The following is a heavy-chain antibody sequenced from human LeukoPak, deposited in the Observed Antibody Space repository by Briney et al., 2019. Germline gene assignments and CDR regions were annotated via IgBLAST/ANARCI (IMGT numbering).Heavy chain of an antibody. V-gene: IGHV4-39*01. CDR2: MYYTGST. CDR3: AKHESLIAFDV. CDR1: GGSIGSTTYF. J-gene: IGHJ3*01. Sequence: SETLSLTCTVSGGSIGSTTYFWAWIRQPPGKGLEWIGSMYYTGSTYYNPSLKSRVTISVDTSKNQFSLKLSSVTAADTAVYYCAKHESLIAFDVWGQGTMVTVSS.